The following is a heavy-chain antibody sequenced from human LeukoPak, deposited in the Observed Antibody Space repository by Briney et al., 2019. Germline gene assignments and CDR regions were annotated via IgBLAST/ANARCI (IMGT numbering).Heavy chain of an antibody. Sequence: GGSLRLSCAASGFTFSSYSMIWVRHAPGKGLEWVSSISTSSTYIYYADSVQGRFTISRDDATNSLYLQMNSPRANDTDVYYCARGHAAGIGAVGTTSPFDYWGQGTLVTVSS. D-gene: IGHD6-13*01. CDR2: ISTSSTYI. V-gene: IGHV3-21*01. J-gene: IGHJ4*02. CDR1: GFTFSSYS. CDR3: ARGHAAGIGAVGTTSPFDY.